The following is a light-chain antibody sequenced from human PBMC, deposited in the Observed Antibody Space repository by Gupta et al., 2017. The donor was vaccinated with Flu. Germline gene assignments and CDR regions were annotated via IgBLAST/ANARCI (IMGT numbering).Light chain of an antibody. CDR3: QVCASLSEDV. J-gene: IGLJ1*01. CDR1: VRGSKS. Sequence: PGKTAIIACGGNVRGSKSVHWYQHKPGQAPGLVVCDGTDRPSGIPDRFSGSISGNTATLTISRVEAGDEADYFCQVCASLSEDVFGPGTKVTVL. CDR2: DGT. V-gene: IGLV3-21*03.